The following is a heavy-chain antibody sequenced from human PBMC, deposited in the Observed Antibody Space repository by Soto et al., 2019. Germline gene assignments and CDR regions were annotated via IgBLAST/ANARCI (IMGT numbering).Heavy chain of an antibody. D-gene: IGHD1-26*01. CDR1: GDSVTSDSAG. Sequence: QVQLQESGPGLVKPSETLSLTYTVSGDSVTSDSAGWSWIRQPQGKGPWWIGYIYYSGSADYNPSLGSRLTILSDTPKNQSSQMLPSVTAADTAVYYCAMGLGFGYYYYHMDLWGPGTTVTVSS. V-gene: IGHV4-61*01. CDR2: IYYSGSA. J-gene: IGHJ6*02. CDR3: AMGLGFGYYYYHMDL.